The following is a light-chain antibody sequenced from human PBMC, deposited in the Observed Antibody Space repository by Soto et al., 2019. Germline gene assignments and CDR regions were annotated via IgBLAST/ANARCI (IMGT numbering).Light chain of an antibody. CDR2: DAS. Sequence: EIVVTQSPATLSVSPGERATLSCRASQSVSSNLAWYQQKPGQAPRLLIYDASNRATGIPARFSGSGSGTDFTLTISSLEPEDFAVYYCQQRSNWPLTFGGGTKVDIK. CDR3: QQRSNWPLT. V-gene: IGKV3-11*01. J-gene: IGKJ4*01. CDR1: QSVSSN.